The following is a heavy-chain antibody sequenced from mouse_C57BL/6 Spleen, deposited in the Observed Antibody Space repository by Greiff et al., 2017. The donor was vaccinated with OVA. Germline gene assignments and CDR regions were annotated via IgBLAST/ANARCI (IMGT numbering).Heavy chain of an antibody. J-gene: IGHJ1*03. V-gene: IGHV14-1*01. CDR3: TTCTFGGYYGSSHWYFDV. D-gene: IGHD1-1*01. Sequence: GQLQQSGAELVRPGASVKLPFTSPCFNIKDYYMHWVKQRPEQGLEWIGRIDPEDGDTEYAPKFQGKATMTADTSSNTAYLQLSSLTSEDTAVYYCTTCTFGGYYGSSHWYFDVWGTGTTVTVSS. CDR1: CFNIKDYY. CDR2: IDPEDGDT.